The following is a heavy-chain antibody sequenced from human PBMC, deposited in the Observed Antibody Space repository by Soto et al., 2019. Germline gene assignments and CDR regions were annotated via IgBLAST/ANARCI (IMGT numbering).Heavy chain of an antibody. CDR1: GFTFSSYA. J-gene: IGHJ4*02. D-gene: IGHD3-10*01. Sequence: GGSLRLSCSASGFTFSSYAMHWVRQAPGKGLEYVSAISSNGGSTYYADSVKGRFTISRDNSKNTLYLQMSSLRAEDTAVYYCVKLPFRGVIISYYFDYWGQGTMVTVYS. V-gene: IGHV3-64D*06. CDR2: ISSNGGST. CDR3: VKLPFRGVIISYYFDY.